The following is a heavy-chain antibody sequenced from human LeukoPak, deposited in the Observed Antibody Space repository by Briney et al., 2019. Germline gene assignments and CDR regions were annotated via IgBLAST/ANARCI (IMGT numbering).Heavy chain of an antibody. V-gene: IGHV3-9*01. CDR3: ARAGRGLRYFDWLTYDY. Sequence: GGSLRLSCAASGFTFDDYAMHWVRQAPGKGLEWVSGISWNSGSIGYADSVKGRFTISRDNAKNSLYLQMNSLRAEDTAVYYCARAGRGLRYFDWLTYDYWGQGTLVTVSS. D-gene: IGHD3-9*01. CDR1: GFTFDDYA. CDR2: ISWNSGSI. J-gene: IGHJ4*02.